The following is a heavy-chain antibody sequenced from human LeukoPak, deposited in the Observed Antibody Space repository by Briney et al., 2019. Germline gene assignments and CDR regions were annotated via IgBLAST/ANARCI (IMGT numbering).Heavy chain of an antibody. V-gene: IGHV1-2*02. CDR1: GYTLTDCY. J-gene: IGHJ4*01. CDR3: ARGRRILGGPENAGDFFDF. Sequence: ASVKVSCKASGYTLTDCYLHWVRQAPRQGLKWMGWISPNSGATHYAQSFQARVTMTRDTSIASSYMELTGLESDDTAVYYCARGRRILGGPENAGDFFDFWGQGSLVTVSS. CDR2: ISPNSGAT. D-gene: IGHD3-16*01.